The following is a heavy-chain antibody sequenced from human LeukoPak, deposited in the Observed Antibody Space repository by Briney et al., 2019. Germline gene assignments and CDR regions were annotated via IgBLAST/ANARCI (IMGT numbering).Heavy chain of an antibody. CDR1: GFTFSSYA. CDR2: ISSNGGST. V-gene: IGHV3-64*04. Sequence: GGSLRLSCSASGFTFSSYAMHWVRQAPGKGLEYVSAISSNGGSTYYADSVKGRFTISRDNSKNTLYLQMNSLRAEDTAVYYCARDGGYDFWSGYYQDYWGQGTLVTVSS. J-gene: IGHJ4*02. CDR3: ARDGGYDFWSGYYQDY. D-gene: IGHD3-3*01.